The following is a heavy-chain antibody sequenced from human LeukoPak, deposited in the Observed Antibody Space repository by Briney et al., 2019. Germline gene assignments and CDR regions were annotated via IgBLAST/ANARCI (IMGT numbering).Heavy chain of an antibody. J-gene: IGHJ4*02. Sequence: GGSLRLSCAASGFTFNKARMNWVRQGPGKGLERVSSISSSSSYIYYADSVKGRFTISRDNAKNSLYLQMNSLRAEDTAVYYCARDGHSGWYIDYWGQGTLVTVSS. CDR1: GFTFNKAR. CDR3: ARDGHSGWYIDY. CDR2: ISSSSSYI. D-gene: IGHD6-19*01. V-gene: IGHV3-21*01.